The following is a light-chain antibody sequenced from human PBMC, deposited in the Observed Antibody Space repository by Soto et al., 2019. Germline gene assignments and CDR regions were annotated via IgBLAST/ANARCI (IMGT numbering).Light chain of an antibody. CDR2: DVN. CDR1: SSDIGGFNY. Sequence: QSALTQPASVSGSPGQSITISCTGSSSDIGGFNYVSWYQQHPGKAPKLMIFDVNNRPSGVSDRFSGSKSDNTASLTISGIQSEDEADYYCSSYTDNSTLSTLVLFGGGTKLTVL. J-gene: IGLJ2*01. V-gene: IGLV2-14*01. CDR3: SSYTDNSTLSTLVL.